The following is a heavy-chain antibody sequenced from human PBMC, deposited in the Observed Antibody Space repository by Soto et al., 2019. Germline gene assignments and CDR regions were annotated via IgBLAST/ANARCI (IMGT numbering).Heavy chain of an antibody. Sequence: EVQLVESGGGLVQWGGSLRLSCAASGFTFSGYSVNWVRQAPGKGLEWVSYISSGSKTIYYADSVKGRFTVSRDNARNSQYLQMNSLRDEDTAVYYCASLVAAPSSFSSYYYGMDVWGQGTTVTVSS. CDR1: GFTFSGYS. V-gene: IGHV3-48*02. CDR3: ASLVAAPSSFSSYYYGMDV. CDR2: ISSGSKTI. D-gene: IGHD6-6*01. J-gene: IGHJ6*02.